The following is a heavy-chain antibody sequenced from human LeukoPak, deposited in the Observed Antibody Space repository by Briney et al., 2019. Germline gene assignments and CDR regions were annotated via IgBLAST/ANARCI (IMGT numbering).Heavy chain of an antibody. CDR1: GYTFTGYY. CDR2: INPNSGGT. D-gene: IGHD6-6*01. V-gene: IGHV1-2*02. J-gene: IGHJ6*03. CDR3: ARGRYSSSSWSYYYYYYMDV. Sequence: ASVKVSCKASGYTFTGYYMHWVRQAPGQGLEWMGWINPNSGGTNYAQKFQGRVTMTRDTSISTAYMELSRLRSDDTAVYYCARGRYSSSSWSYYYYYYMDVWGKGTTVTASS.